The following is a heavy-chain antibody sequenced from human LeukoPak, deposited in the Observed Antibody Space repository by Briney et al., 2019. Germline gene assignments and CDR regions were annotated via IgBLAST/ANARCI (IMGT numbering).Heavy chain of an antibody. CDR2: IYYSGST. V-gene: IGHV4-59*12. CDR1: GFTFSSYE. CDR3: ARVITMIVVPIAFDI. D-gene: IGHD3-22*01. Sequence: GSLRLSCAASGFTFSSYEMNWVRQAPGKGLEWIGYIYYSGSTYYNPSLKSRVTISVDTSKNQFSLKLSSVTAADTAVYYCARVITMIVVPIAFDIWGQGTMVTVSS. J-gene: IGHJ3*02.